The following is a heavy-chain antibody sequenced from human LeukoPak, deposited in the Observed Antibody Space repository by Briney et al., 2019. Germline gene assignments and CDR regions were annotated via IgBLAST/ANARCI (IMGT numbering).Heavy chain of an antibody. CDR2: IKQDGSEK. D-gene: IGHD3-22*01. V-gene: IGHV3-7*01. CDR1: GFTFTSYW. J-gene: IGHJ6*02. Sequence: GGSLRLSCAASGFTFTSYWMSWVRQAPGKGLEWVANIKQDGSEKYYVDSVKGRFTISRDNAKNSLYLQMNSLRAEDTAVYYCARGRYYYDSSGLNYYYGMDVWGQGTTVTVSS. CDR3: ARGRYYYDSSGLNYYYGMDV.